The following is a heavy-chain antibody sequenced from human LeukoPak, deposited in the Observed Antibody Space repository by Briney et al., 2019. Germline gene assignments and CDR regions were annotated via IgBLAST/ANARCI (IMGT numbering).Heavy chain of an antibody. CDR2: IYYSGST. Sequence: SETLSLTCTVSGGSISRSSYYWGWIRQPPGKGLEWIGSIYYSGSTYYNPSLKSRVTISVDTSKNQFSLKLSSVTAADTAVYYCARDANYDSSGYYSNWFDPWGQGTLVTVSS. D-gene: IGHD3-22*01. V-gene: IGHV4-39*07. J-gene: IGHJ5*02. CDR1: GGSISRSSYY. CDR3: ARDANYDSSGYYSNWFDP.